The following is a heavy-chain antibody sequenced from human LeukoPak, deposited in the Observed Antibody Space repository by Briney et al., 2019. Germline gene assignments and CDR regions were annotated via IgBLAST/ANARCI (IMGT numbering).Heavy chain of an antibody. V-gene: IGHV3-72*01. CDR1: GYTFSDHY. CDR3: TTDLRAPAAILYYYYYGMGV. J-gene: IGHJ6*02. Sequence: GGSLRLSCAASGYTFSDHYIDWVRQAPGKGLEWVGHTRNKANNYATDYAASVKGRFTISRDDSRNSVYLQMNSLKTEDTAVYYCTTDLRAPAAILYYYYYGMGVWGQGTTVTVSS. D-gene: IGHD2-2*02. CDR2: TRNKANNYAT.